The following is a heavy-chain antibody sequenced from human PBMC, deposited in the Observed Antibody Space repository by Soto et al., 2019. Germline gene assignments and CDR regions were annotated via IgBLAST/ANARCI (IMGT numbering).Heavy chain of an antibody. CDR3: ARLIGNSWLES. Sequence: QVQLQQSGPGLVKPSQTLSLTCAISGDSVSTNSATWDWIRQSPSRGLEWLGRTYYRSKWEIDYAVSVRVPITINPDTSNNQLSLQLNSVTPDDTAVYYCARLIGNSWLESWGQGILVTVSS. CDR1: GDSVSTNSAT. V-gene: IGHV6-1*01. D-gene: IGHD3-16*01. CDR2: TYYRSKWEI. J-gene: IGHJ5*01.